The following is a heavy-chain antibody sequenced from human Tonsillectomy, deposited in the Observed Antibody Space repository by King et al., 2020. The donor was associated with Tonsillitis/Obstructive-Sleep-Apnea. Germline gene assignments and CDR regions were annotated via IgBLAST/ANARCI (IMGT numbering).Heavy chain of an antibody. Sequence: VQLVESGGGLVQRGGSLRLSCSASGFTFSSYAVHRVRQAPGKGLEYVSAISTNGASTYYADSVKGRFTISRDNSKNTLYLQMSSLRAEDTAVYYCVKASRRDGNNWGLTFDYWGQGTLVTVSS. CDR3: VKASRRDGNNWGLTFDY. J-gene: IGHJ4*02. D-gene: IGHD5-24*01. CDR1: GFTFSSYA. CDR2: ISTNGAST. V-gene: IGHV3-64D*06.